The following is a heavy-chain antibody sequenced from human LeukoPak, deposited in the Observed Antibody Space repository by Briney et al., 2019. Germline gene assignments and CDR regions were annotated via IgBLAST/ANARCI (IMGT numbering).Heavy chain of an antibody. CDR1: GYTFTSYY. CDR2: INPSGGST. Sequence: ASVKVSCKASGYTFTSYYMHWVRQAPGQGLEWMGIINPSGGSTSYAQKLQGRVTMTRDTSTSTVYMELSSLRSEDTAVYYCARDFPSAAALDYWGQGTLVTVSS. V-gene: IGHV1-46*01. CDR3: ARDFPSAAALDY. J-gene: IGHJ4*02. D-gene: IGHD6-13*01.